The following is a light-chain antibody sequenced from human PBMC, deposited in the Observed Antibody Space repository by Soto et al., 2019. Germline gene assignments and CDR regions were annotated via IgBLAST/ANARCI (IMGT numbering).Light chain of an antibody. CDR2: GAS. CDR1: QSVSSSY. V-gene: IGKV3-20*01. CDR3: QQYDSSPLT. J-gene: IGKJ4*01. Sequence: EIVLTQSPGTLSLSPGERATLSCRASQSVSSSYLAWYQQKPGQAPRLLIYGASSRATGIRDRFSGSGSGTDFPLTISRLEPEDFAVYYWQQYDSSPLTFGGGTKVEIK.